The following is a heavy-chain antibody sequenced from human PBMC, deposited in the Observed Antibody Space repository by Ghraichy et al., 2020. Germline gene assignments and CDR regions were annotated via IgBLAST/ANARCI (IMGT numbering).Heavy chain of an antibody. CDR3: ARRMGTSGWYSY. CDR1: GFSFSTFY. J-gene: IGHJ1*01. CDR2: ISSSSHYI. Sequence: GALNISCAASGFSFSTFYMNWVRQAPGKGPEWVSSISSSSHYIYYADSVKGRFTISRDNAKNSLYLQMNSLRVEDTAVYYCARRMGTSGWYSYWGQGTLVTVSS. D-gene: IGHD6-19*01. V-gene: IGHV3-21*01.